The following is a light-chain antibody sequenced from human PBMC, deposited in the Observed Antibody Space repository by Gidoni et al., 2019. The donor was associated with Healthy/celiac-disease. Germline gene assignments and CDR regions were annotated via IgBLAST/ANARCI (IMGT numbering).Light chain of an antibody. CDR3: QKYNSAPWT. CDR1: KGIRHY. CDR2: AAS. Sequence: DIQMTQSPSSLSASVGDSFTITCRASKGIRHYLAWYQQQPGKVPKLLIYAASTLQSGVPPRFSGSGSGTDFTLTISSLQPEDVATYYCQKYNSAPWTFGQGTKVEIK. V-gene: IGKV1-27*01. J-gene: IGKJ1*01.